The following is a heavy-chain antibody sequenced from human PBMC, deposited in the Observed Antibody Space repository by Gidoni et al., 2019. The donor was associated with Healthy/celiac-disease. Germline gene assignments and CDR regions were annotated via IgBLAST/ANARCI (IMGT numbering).Heavy chain of an antibody. CDR1: GFTFSNYG. CDR3: AKIGNYYLDY. D-gene: IGHD1-26*01. V-gene: IGHV3-30*18. Sequence: QVQMVESGGGVVQPGRSLRLSWAASGFTFSNYGMHWVRQAPGKGLEWVAVISYDRSKKYYADSVKGRFTISRDNSKNTLYLQMNSLRTEDTAVYYCAKIGNYYLDYWGQGTLVTVSS. CDR2: ISYDRSKK. J-gene: IGHJ4*02.